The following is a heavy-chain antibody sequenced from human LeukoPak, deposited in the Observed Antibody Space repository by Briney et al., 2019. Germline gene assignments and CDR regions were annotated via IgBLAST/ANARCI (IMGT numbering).Heavy chain of an antibody. CDR2: IYYSGST. V-gene: IGHV4-39*07. Sequence: SETLSLTCTVSGGSINSRIYYWGWIRQPPGKGLEWIGSIYYSGSTYYNPSLKSRVTISVDTSKNQFSLKLSSVTAADTAVYYCARGDSSSWYRDPYYYMDVWGKGTTVTVSS. D-gene: IGHD6-13*01. CDR3: ARGDSSSWYRDPYYYMDV. CDR1: GGSINSRIYY. J-gene: IGHJ6*03.